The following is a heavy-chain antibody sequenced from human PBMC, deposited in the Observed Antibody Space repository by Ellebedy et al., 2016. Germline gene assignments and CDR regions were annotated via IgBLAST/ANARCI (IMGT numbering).Heavy chain of an antibody. CDR1: GGSVSSDY. V-gene: IGHV4-59*02. D-gene: IGHD1-26*01. CDR3: ARGIVTPFFDS. J-gene: IGHJ4*02. Sequence: SETLSLTCNVSGGSVSSDYWNWIRRPPGKGLEWIGYVFHTGTTNYNPSLKSRVTMSLDTSKNQFSLRLTSLTAADTAVYYCARGIVTPFFDSWGQGTLVTVSS. CDR2: VFHTGTT.